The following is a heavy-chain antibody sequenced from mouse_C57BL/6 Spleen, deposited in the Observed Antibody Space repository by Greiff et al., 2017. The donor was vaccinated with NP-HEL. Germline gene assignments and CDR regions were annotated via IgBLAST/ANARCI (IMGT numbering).Heavy chain of an antibody. Sequence: EVQLVESGGGLVKPGGSLKLSCAASGFTFSSYAMSWVRQTPEKRLEWVATISDGGSYTYYPDNVKGRFTISRDNAKNNLYLQMSHLKSEDTAMYYCARDAVRLDFFAYWGQGTLVTVSA. D-gene: IGHD2-13*01. J-gene: IGHJ3*01. CDR3: ARDAVRLDFFAY. CDR2: ISDGGSYT. CDR1: GFTFSSYA. V-gene: IGHV5-4*01.